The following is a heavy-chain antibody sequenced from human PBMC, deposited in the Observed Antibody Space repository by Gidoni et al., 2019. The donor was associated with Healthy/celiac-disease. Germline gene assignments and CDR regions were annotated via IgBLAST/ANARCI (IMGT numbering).Heavy chain of an antibody. D-gene: IGHD5-12*01. CDR1: GGTFSSSA. J-gene: IGHJ6*02. CDR3: ASRFIRDGYVYYYGMDV. Sequence: QVQLVQSGAEVKKPGSSVKVSCKASGGTFSSSAISWVRQAPGQGLEWMGRIIPILGIANYAQKFQGRVTITADKSTSTAYMELSSLRSEDTAVYYCASRFIRDGYVYYYGMDVWGQGTTVTVSS. V-gene: IGHV1-69*04. CDR2: IIPILGIA.